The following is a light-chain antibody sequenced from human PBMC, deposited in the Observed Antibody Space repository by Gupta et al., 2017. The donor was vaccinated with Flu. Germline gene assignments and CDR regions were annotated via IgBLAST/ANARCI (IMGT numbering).Light chain of an antibody. CDR3: QQYNTSPLT. V-gene: IGKV3D-20*01. J-gene: IGKJ5*01. CDR2: DAS. Sequence: EIVLPQSPATLSLSPGERATLSCGASQSINSNYLAWYQQKPGLAPRLLIYDASTRATGIPDRFSGSGSGTDFTLTISRLEPEDFAVYYCQQYNTSPLTFGQGTRLEIK. CDR1: QSINSNY.